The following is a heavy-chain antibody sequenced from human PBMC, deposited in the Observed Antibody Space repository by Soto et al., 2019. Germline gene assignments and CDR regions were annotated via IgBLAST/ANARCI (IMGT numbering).Heavy chain of an antibody. J-gene: IGHJ5*02. D-gene: IGHD2-15*01. Sequence: GGSLRLSCAASGFTFSDAWMSWVRQAPGKGLDWVGRIKSNSDGGTTEYAAPVRGRFTISRDDSKNTLYLQMNSLKTEDTAVYYCTTDLWRIAVVVGSTGYFNPWGQGTPVTVSS. CDR2: IKSNSDGGTT. CDR3: TTDLWRIAVVVGSTGYFNP. V-gene: IGHV3-15*01. CDR1: GFTFSDAW.